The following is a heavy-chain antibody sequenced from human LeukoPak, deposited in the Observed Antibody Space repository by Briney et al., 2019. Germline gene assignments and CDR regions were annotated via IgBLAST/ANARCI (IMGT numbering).Heavy chain of an antibody. CDR2: ISGSGGST. J-gene: IGHJ6*03. Sequence: PGGSLRLSCAASGFTFSSYGMSWVRQAPGKGLEWVSAISGSGGSTYYADSVKGRFTISRDNSKNTLYLQMNSLRAEDTAVYYCAKEVPYSEYYGSGSYYTNYMDVWGKGTTVTISS. CDR3: AKEVPYSEYYGSGSYYTNYMDV. V-gene: IGHV3-23*01. CDR1: GFTFSSYG. D-gene: IGHD3-10*01.